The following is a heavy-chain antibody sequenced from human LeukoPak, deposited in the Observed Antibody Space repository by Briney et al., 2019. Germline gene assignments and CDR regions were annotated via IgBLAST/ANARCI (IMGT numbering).Heavy chain of an antibody. J-gene: IGHJ4*02. CDR2: ISGSGDNT. CDR1: GFTFSSYS. CDR3: AKAPGSSWAAFDS. V-gene: IGHV3-23*01. Sequence: GGSLSLSCAVSGFTFSSYSMNWVRQAPGKELEWVSCISGSGDNTYHADSLKGRFSISRDNSKNTVYLQMNSLRAEDTALYYCAKAPGSSWAAFDSWGQGTLVTVSS. D-gene: IGHD6-13*01.